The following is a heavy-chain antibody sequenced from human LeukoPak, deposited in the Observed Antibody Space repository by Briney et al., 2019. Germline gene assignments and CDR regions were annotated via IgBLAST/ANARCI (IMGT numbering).Heavy chain of an antibody. J-gene: IGHJ4*02. CDR2: IIPIFGTA. V-gene: IGHV1-69*05. D-gene: IGHD1-14*01. CDR1: GGTFSSYA. CDR3: ARDREPLNSFDY. Sequence: ASVKVSCKASGGTFSSYAISWVRQAPGQGLEWMGRIIPIFGTANYAQKFQGRVTITTDESTSTAYMELSSLRSEDTAVYFCARDREPLNSFDYWGQGTLVTVSS.